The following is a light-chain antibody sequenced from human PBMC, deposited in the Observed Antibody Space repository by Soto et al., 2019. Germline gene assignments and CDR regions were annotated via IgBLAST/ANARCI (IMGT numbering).Light chain of an antibody. CDR2: DTS. CDR1: QGSGDT. J-gene: IGKJ4*01. Sequence: EVVMRQYPATLSGSPGQGATLSCRASQGSGDTLAWDTHKPCQTPRLLIYDTSTRATDVPTRFSGSRSGAEFTLPCNSLQSEDFAVSYCQPYSNSPLTFGGGTKGEI. V-gene: IGKV3-15*01. CDR3: QPYSNSPLT.